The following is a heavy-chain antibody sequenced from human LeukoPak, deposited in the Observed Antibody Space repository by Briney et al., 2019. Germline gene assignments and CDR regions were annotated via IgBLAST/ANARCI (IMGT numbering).Heavy chain of an antibody. CDR2: FNPNSGGT. V-gene: IGHV1-2*06. CDR3: ARDLRAERARGY. J-gene: IGHJ4*02. CDR1: GYTFTAYY. Sequence: ASVKVSCKASGYTFTAYYIHWLRQAPGQGREGMGRFNPNSGGTDFAQKFQGRVIITRETSITTPYMQQTRLRSDATAVYYCARDLRAERARGYWGQGTLVTVSS.